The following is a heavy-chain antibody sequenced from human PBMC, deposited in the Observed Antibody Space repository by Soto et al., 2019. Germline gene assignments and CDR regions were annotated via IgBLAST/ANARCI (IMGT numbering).Heavy chain of an antibody. CDR2: IYYSGST. V-gene: IGHV4-31*01. D-gene: IGHD2-15*01. J-gene: IGHJ4*02. Sequence: QVQLQKSGPGLVKPSQTLSLTCTVSGGSISSGGYYWSWIRQHPGKGLEWIGYIYYSGSTYYNPSLKSLVTISVDTSKNQFSLKLSSVTAADTAVYYCSGYCSGGSCYTDYWGQGTLVTVSS. CDR3: SGYCSGGSCYTDY. CDR1: GGSISSGGYY.